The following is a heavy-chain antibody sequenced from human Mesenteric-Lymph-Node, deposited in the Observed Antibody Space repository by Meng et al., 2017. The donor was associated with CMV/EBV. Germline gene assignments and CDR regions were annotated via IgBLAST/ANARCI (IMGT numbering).Heavy chain of an antibody. D-gene: IGHD5-12*01. CDR2: IYYSGST. J-gene: IGHJ4*02. Sequence: SETLSLTCTVSGGSISSSSYYWGWIRQPPGKGLEWIGSIYYSGSTYYNPSLKSRVTISVDTSKNQFSLKLNSVIAADTAVYYCARIGYDTPERNYWGQGTLVTVSS. CDR1: GGSISSSSYY. CDR3: ARIGYDTPERNY. V-gene: IGHV4-39*07.